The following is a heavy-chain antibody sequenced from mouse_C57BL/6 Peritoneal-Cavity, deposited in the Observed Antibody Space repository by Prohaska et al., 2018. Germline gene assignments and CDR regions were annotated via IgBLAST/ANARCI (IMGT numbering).Heavy chain of an antibody. V-gene: IGHV4-1*01. CDR1: GIDFSRYW. J-gene: IGHJ2*01. Sequence: EVKLLQSGGGLVQPGGSLKLSCAASGIDFSRYWMSWVRRAPGKGLEWIGESNPDSSTINYAPSLKDKFIISRDNAKNTLYLKMSKVRSEDTALYYCASLSYYFDYWGQGTTLTVSS. CDR3: ASLSYYFDY. CDR2: SNPDSSTI. D-gene: IGHD6-5*01.